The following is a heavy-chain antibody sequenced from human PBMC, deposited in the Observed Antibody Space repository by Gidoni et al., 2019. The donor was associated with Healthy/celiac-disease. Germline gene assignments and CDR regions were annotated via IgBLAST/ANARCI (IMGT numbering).Heavy chain of an antibody. CDR3: AKDQDCSSTSCYYGAFDI. J-gene: IGHJ3*02. CDR1: GFTFSSYA. CDR2: ISGSGGST. V-gene: IGHV3-23*01. D-gene: IGHD2-2*01. Sequence: EVQLLESGGGLVQPGGSLRLSCAASGFTFSSYAMSWVRQATGKGLEWVSAISGSGGSTYYADSVKGRFTISRDNSKNTLYLQMNSLRAEDTAVYYCAKDQDCSSTSCYYGAFDIWGQGTMVTVSS.